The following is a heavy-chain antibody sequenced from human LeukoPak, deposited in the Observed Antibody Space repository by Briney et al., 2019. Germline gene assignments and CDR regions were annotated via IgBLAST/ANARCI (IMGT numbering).Heavy chain of an antibody. D-gene: IGHD6-19*01. CDR3: ARQIAGAGEWAFDM. CDR2: FYYTGNT. Sequence: SETLSLTCTVSGGSISSGSYYWGWIRQPPGKGLDWLGSFYYTGNTYYNPSLKSRVTLSVDTSKNQFSLKLSSVTAADTAVYHCARQIAGAGEWAFDMWGQGTMVTVSS. V-gene: IGHV4-39*01. J-gene: IGHJ3*02. CDR1: GGSISSGSYY.